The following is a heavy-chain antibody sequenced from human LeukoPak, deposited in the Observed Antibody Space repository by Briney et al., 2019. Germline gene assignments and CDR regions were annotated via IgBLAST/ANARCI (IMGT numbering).Heavy chain of an antibody. J-gene: IGHJ4*02. Sequence: SETLSLTCTVSGGSISSGSYYWSWIRQPAGKGLEWIGRIYTSGSTNYNPSLKSRVTISGDMSKNQFSLKLSSVTAADTAVYYCARTPSRGYGDYPFDYWGQGTLVTVSS. D-gene: IGHD4-17*01. CDR2: IYTSGST. CDR1: GGSISSGSYY. CDR3: ARTPSRGYGDYPFDY. V-gene: IGHV4-61*02.